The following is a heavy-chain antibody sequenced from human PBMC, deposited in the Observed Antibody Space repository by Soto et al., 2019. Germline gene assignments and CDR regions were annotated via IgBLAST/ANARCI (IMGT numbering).Heavy chain of an antibody. J-gene: IGHJ5*02. CDR3: ARTVTYYYVSGIPGFMP. CDR1: VGSFSGYY. CDR2: INHSGST. D-gene: IGHD3-10*01. V-gene: IGHV4-34*01. Sequence: SETLSLTCAVYVGSFSGYYWSWIRQPPGKGLEWIGAINHSGSTNYNPSLKSRVTISVETSKNQFSLKLSSVTAADTAVYYCARTVTYYYVSGIPGFMPWGQGTLVTVSS.